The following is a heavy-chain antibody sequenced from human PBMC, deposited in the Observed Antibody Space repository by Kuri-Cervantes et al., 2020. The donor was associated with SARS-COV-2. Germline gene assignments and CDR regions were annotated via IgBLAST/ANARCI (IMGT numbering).Heavy chain of an antibody. D-gene: IGHD2-2*01. V-gene: IGHV3-30*14. CDR1: GFIFSDYA. CDR2: ISYDGRNT. Sequence: GGSLRLSCEASGFIFSDYAIDWVRQVPGKGLEWVAIISYDGRNTKFADSVKGRFTISRDNFKIPLSLQMNSLRAEDTAVHYCARLLARILSYHHSLVVYYFDYWGQGPLDTVSS. J-gene: IGHJ4*02. CDR3: ARLLARILSYHHSLVVYYFDY.